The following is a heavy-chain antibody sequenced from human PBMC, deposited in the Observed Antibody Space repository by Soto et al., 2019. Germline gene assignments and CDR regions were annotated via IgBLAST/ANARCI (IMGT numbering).Heavy chain of an antibody. Sequence: ASSKVSCNASGYSFCDLSIHCVREGCVRDLAWMGGLDAEDGETIYAQKLQGRGTMTEDTSTDTAYMELSSLTSEDTAMYYCAILPLKIERTPAAIWSFDSWGQGTLVTVSS. V-gene: IGHV1-24*01. CDR1: GYSFCDLS. CDR2: LDAEDGET. J-gene: IGHJ4*02. D-gene: IGHD2-2*01. CDR3: AILPLKIERTPAAIWSFDS.